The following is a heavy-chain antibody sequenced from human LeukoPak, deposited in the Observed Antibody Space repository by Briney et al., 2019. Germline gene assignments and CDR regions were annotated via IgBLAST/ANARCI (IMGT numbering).Heavy chain of an antibody. CDR3: AKDWGGSFSCFDP. Sequence: GGSLRLSCTASGFSFSSYAMTWVRQAPGKGLECVSTTSGSGGITYYADSVKGRFTISRDNSKNTLYLQMNSLRVEDTAVYYCAKDWGGSFSCFDPWGQGTLVTASS. CDR2: TSGSGGIT. D-gene: IGHD3-16*01. J-gene: IGHJ5*02. V-gene: IGHV3-23*01. CDR1: GFSFSSYA.